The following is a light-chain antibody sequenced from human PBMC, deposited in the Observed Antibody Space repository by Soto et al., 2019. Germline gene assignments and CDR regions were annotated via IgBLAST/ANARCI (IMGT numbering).Light chain of an antibody. Sequence: HSALTQPASVSGSPGQSITISCAVTSIDVGGYNYVSWYQQHPGKVPRLIISDVNKRPSGVSDRFSGCKSGNTASLTISGLQAEDEADYYCASFTRSVTLVFGGGTKLTV. CDR2: DVN. CDR3: ASFTRSVTLV. J-gene: IGLJ2*01. V-gene: IGLV2-14*03. CDR1: SIDVGGYNY.